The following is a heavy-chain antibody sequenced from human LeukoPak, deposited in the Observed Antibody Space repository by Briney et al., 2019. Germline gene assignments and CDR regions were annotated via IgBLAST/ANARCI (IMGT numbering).Heavy chain of an antibody. CDR1: GFTFDDYA. Sequence: GRSLRLSCAASGFTFDDYAMHWVRQAPGKGLEWVSVISWNSGSIGYADSVKGRFTISRDNAKNSLYLQMNSLRAEAMALYYCAKDYYSSSWYYFDYWGQGTLVTVSS. D-gene: IGHD6-13*01. J-gene: IGHJ4*02. CDR2: ISWNSGSI. CDR3: AKDYYSSSWYYFDY. V-gene: IGHV3-9*03.